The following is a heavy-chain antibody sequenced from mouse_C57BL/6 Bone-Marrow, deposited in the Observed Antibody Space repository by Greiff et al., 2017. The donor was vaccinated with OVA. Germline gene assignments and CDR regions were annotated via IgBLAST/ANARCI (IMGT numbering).Heavy chain of an antibody. CDR3: AREIYYDYDRGFCYAMDY. CDR2: INPSNGGT. CDR1: GYTFTSYW. D-gene: IGHD2-4*01. Sequence: VQLQQPGTELVKPGASVKLSCKASGYTFTSYWMHWVKQRPGQGLEWIGNINPSNGGTNYNEKFKSKATLTVDKYSSTAYMQLSSLTSEDSAVYYCAREIYYDYDRGFCYAMDYWGQGTSVTVSS. J-gene: IGHJ4*01. V-gene: IGHV1-53*01.